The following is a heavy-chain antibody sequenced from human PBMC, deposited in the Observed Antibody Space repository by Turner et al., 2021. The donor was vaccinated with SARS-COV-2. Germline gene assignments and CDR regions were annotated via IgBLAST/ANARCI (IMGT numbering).Heavy chain of an antibody. Sequence: LQLQESGPGLVKPSETLSLTCTVSVGSISSSSYYWGWIRQPPGKGLEWIGSIYYSGSTYYNPSLKSRVTISVDTSKNQFSLKLTSVTAADTAVYFCARHWEVAAAAYLARFDPWGQGTLVTVSS. CDR2: IYYSGST. J-gene: IGHJ5*02. D-gene: IGHD6-13*01. CDR3: ARHWEVAAAAYLARFDP. V-gene: IGHV4-39*01. CDR1: VGSISSSSYY.